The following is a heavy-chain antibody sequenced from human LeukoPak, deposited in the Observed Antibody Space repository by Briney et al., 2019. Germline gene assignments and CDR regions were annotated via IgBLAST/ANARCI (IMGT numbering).Heavy chain of an antibody. J-gene: IGHJ4*02. Sequence: PGGSLRLSCAASGFTFSSYSMNWVRQAPGKGLEWVSSISSSSSYIYYADSVKGRFTISRDNAKNSLYLQMNSLRAEDTAVYYCARLRGIAAAGSDYWGQGTLVTVSS. CDR3: ARLRGIAAAGSDY. CDR2: ISSSSSYI. CDR1: GFTFSSYS. D-gene: IGHD6-13*01. V-gene: IGHV3-21*01.